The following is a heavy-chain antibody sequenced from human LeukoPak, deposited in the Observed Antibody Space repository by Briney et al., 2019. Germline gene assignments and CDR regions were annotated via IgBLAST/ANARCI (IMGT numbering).Heavy chain of an antibody. CDR3: ARQPYCGSTSCSAGDWFDP. D-gene: IGHD2-2*01. V-gene: IGHV5-51*01. J-gene: IGHJ5*02. CDR2: IYPGDSQT. CDR1: GYSFTSQW. Sequence: GESLKISCKASGYSFTSQWIGWVRQLPGKGLKWMAIIYPGDSQTRYSPSFQGQVTISADRSIATAYLQWSSLRASDTAMYYCARQPYCGSTSCSAGDWFDPWGQGTLVTVSS.